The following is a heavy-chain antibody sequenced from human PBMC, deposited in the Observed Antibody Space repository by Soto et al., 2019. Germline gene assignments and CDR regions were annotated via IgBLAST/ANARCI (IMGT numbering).Heavy chain of an antibody. D-gene: IGHD2-8*01. J-gene: IGHJ6*02. CDR2: ISYDGSNK. CDR3: AKEVSFRRPYYYYYGMDV. CDR1: GFTFSSYG. V-gene: IGHV3-30*18. Sequence: QVQLVESGGGVVQPGRSLRLSCAASGFTFSSYGMHWVRQAPGNGLEWVAVISYDGSNKYYADSVKGRFTISRDNSKNTLYLQMNSLRAEDTAVYYCAKEVSFRRPYYYYYGMDVWGQGTTVTVSS.